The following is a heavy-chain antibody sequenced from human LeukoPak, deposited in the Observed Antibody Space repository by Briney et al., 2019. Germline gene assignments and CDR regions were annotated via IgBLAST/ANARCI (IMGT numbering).Heavy chain of an antibody. Sequence: GGSLRLSCAASGFTFSSYSMNWVRQAPGKGLEGVSSISSSSSYIYYADSVKGRFTISRDNAKNSLYLQMNSLRAEDTAVYYCARGEGYRVGAWWYFDYWGQGTLVTVSS. V-gene: IGHV3-21*01. J-gene: IGHJ4*02. CDR3: ARGEGYRVGAWWYFDY. CDR2: ISSSSSYI. CDR1: GFTFSSYS. D-gene: IGHD1-26*01.